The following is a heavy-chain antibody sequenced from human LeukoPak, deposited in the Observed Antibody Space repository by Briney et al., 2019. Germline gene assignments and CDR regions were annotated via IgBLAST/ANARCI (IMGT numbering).Heavy chain of an antibody. D-gene: IGHD6-13*01. J-gene: IGHJ5*02. V-gene: IGHV1-69*13. CDR2: IFPIFGTA. CDR1: GGTFSSYA. CDR3: ARGGGIGFNWFDP. Sequence: ASVKVSCKASGGTFSSYAISWVRQAPGQGLEWMGGIFPIFGTANYAQKFQGRVTITADESTSTAYMELSSLRSEDTAVYYCARGGGIGFNWFDPWGQGTLVTVSS.